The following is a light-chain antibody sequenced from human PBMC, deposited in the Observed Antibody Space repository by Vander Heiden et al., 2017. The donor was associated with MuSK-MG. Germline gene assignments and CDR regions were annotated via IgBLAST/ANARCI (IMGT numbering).Light chain of an antibody. V-gene: IGLV3-21*04. CDR2: YDS. Sequence: SYVLTQPPSVSVAPGKTARITCGGNNIGSKSVHWYQQKPGQAPVLVIYYDSDRPSGIPERFSGSNSGNTATLTISRVEAGDEADYYCQVWDSSSDHPSVVFGGGTQLTVL. CDR1: NIGSKS. CDR3: QVWDSSSDHPSVV. J-gene: IGLJ2*01.